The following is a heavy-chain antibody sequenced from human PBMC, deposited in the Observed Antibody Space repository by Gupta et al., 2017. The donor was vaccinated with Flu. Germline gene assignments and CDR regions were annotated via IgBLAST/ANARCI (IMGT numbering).Heavy chain of an antibody. J-gene: IGHJ6*02. D-gene: IGHD3-10*01. CDR3: ARGDAAYYYGSGSYYTYYYYGMDV. CDR2: INAGNGNT. Sequence: QVQLVQSGAGVKKPGASVKVSCKASGYTFTSYAMHWGRQSPGQRLEWMGWINAGNGNTKYSQKFQGRVTITRDTSASTAYMELSSLRSEDTAVYYCARGDAAYYYGSGSYYTYYYYGMDVWGQGTTVTVSS. CDR1: GYTFTSYA. V-gene: IGHV1-3*01.